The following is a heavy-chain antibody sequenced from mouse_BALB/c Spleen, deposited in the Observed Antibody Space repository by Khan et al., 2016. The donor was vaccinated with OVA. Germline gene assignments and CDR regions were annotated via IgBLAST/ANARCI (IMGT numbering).Heavy chain of an antibody. Sequence: QVQLKQSGAELMKPGASVKISCKATGYTFSSYWIEWVKQRPGHGLEWIGEILPGSNSTNYNERFKGKATITADTSSNTAYMQRSSLTSEDSTLYYCARGNYYGSTSWFGYWGQGTLVTVSA. J-gene: IGHJ3*01. D-gene: IGHD1-1*01. V-gene: IGHV1-9*01. CDR3: ARGNYYGSTSWFGY. CDR2: ILPGSNST. CDR1: GYTFSSYW.